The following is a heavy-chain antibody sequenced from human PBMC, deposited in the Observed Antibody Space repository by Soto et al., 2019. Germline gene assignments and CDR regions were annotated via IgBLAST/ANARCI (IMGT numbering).Heavy chain of an antibody. Sequence: EVQLVESGGGLVQPGGSLRLSCAASGFTFSSYWMSWVRQAPGKGLEWVANIKQDGSEKYYVDSVKGRFTISRDNAKNSLYLQMNNLRAEDTAVYYCARGAGISCSSTSCYGGDYFDYWGQEPLVTVSS. J-gene: IGHJ4*02. D-gene: IGHD2-2*01. CDR3: ARGAGISCSSTSCYGGDYFDY. CDR1: GFTFSSYW. V-gene: IGHV3-7*01. CDR2: IKQDGSEK.